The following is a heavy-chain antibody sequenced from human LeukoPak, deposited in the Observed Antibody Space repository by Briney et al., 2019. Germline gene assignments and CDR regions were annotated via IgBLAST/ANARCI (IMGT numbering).Heavy chain of an antibody. CDR2: IPYDGSNK. CDR1: GFTFSSYG. Sequence: PGGSLRLSCAASGFTFSSYGMHWVRQAPGKGLEWVAVIPYDGSNKYYADSVKGRFTIFRDNSKNTLYLQMNSLRAEDTAVYYCAKDGGYSSSWFFDYWGQGTLVTVSS. J-gene: IGHJ4*02. D-gene: IGHD6-13*01. CDR3: AKDGGYSSSWFFDY. V-gene: IGHV3-30*18.